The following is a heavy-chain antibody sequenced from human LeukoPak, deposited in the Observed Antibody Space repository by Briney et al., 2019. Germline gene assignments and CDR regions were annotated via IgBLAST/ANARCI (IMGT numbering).Heavy chain of an antibody. Sequence: SETLSLTCAVSGGSISSSNYYWGWIRQPPGKGLEWIGSIYYSGSTYYNPSLKSRVTISVDTSKNQFSLKLSSVTAADTAVYYCARLGYYGSGSLVDYFDYWGQGTLVTVSS. D-gene: IGHD3-10*01. CDR2: IYYSGST. J-gene: IGHJ4*02. CDR1: GGSISSSNYY. CDR3: ARLGYYGSGSLVDYFDY. V-gene: IGHV4-39*01.